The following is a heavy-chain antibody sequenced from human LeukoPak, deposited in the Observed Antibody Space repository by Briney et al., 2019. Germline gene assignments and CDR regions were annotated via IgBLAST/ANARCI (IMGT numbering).Heavy chain of an antibody. CDR3: ARIYCSSTSCSYYFDY. V-gene: IGHV1-69*13. CDR1: GGTFSSYA. CDR2: IIPIFGTA. Sequence: RASVKVSCKASGGTFSSYAISWVRQAPGQGLEWMGGIIPIFGTANYAQKFQGRVTITADESTSTAYMELRSLRSDDTAVYYCARIYCSSTSCSYYFDYWGQGTLVTVSS. J-gene: IGHJ4*02. D-gene: IGHD2-2*01.